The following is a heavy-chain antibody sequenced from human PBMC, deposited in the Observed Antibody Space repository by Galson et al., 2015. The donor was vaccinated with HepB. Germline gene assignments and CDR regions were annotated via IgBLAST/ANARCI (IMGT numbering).Heavy chain of an antibody. D-gene: IGHD1-26*01. Sequence: SLRLSCADSGFTFTTHAMSWVRQAPGKGLEWISTIDKRGDTAYYGDSVKGRFTISRDDSKNTLYLHMSGLRAGDTAVYYCVRDWEGSACPCIDGWGQGTTGSVSS. V-gene: IGHV3-23*01. J-gene: IGHJ6*02. CDR2: IDKRGDTA. CDR3: VRDWEGSACPCIDG. CDR1: GFTFTTHA.